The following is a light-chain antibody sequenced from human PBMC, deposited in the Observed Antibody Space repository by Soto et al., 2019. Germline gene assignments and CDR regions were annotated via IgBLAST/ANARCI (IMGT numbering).Light chain of an antibody. V-gene: IGKV3-11*01. Sequence: EIVLTQSPPTLSLSPGERAPLSCRASQSVSSYLAWYQQKPGQAPRLLIYDASNRATCIPARFSGSGSGTDFTLTISSLQPEDFAVYYCQQRSNWPFLTFSVETKVEIK. CDR2: DAS. J-gene: IGKJ4*01. CDR1: QSVSSY. CDR3: QQRSNWPFLT.